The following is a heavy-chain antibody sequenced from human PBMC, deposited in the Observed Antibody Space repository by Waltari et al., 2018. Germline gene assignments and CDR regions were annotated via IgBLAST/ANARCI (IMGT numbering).Heavy chain of an antibody. V-gene: IGHV4-38-2*01. CDR2: IYHSGST. CDR1: GYSISSGYY. J-gene: IGHJ4*02. CDR3: ARHTEGIAARRGPFDY. Sequence: QVQLQESGPGLVKPSETLSLTCAVSGYSISSGYYWGWIRQPPGKGLEWIGSIYHSGSTYSNPSLKSRVTISVDTSKNQFSLKLSSVTAADTAVYYCARHTEGIAARRGPFDYWGQGTLVTVSS. D-gene: IGHD6-6*01.